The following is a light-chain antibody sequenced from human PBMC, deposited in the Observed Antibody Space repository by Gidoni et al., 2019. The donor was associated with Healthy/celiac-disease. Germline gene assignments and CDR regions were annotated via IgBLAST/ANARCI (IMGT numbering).Light chain of an antibody. J-gene: IGKJ2*01. V-gene: IGKV3-20*01. CDR1: QSVSSSY. Sequence: EIVLTQSPGTLSLSPGERATLSCRASQSVSSSYLAWYQQKPGQAPSLLLYGASSRATGIPDRFSGSGSGTDFTITISRLEPEDFAVYYCQQYGSSPPHTFGQGTKLEIK. CDR3: QQYGSSPPHT. CDR2: GAS.